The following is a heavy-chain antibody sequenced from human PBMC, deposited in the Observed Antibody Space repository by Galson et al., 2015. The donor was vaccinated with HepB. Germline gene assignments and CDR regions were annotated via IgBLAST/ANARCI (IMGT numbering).Heavy chain of an antibody. Sequence: ETLSLTCAVYGASFADYYWNWIRQPPGKGPEWIGEINHSGIPKYNPSLRSRLTISIDRSKKQFSLKLKSVTAADTAVYYCPYFFGSGSFFMDVWGQGTAVTVSS. V-gene: IGHV4-34*01. D-gene: IGHD3-10*01. J-gene: IGHJ6*02. CDR1: GASFADYY. CDR3: PYFFGSGSFFMDV. CDR2: INHSGIP.